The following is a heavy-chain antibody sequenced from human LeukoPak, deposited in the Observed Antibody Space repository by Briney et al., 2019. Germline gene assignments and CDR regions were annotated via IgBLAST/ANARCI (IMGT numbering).Heavy chain of an antibody. CDR2: IWYDGSNK. CDR1: GFTFSSYG. Sequence: GGSLRLSCAASGFTFSSYGMHWVRQAPGKGLEWVAVIWYDGSNKYYADSVKGRFTISRDNSKNTLYLQMNSLRAEDTAVYYCAKGSYXSSGSXPTWGQXTLVXVSS. CDR3: AKGSYXSSGSXPT. J-gene: IGHJ5*02. D-gene: IGHD3-22*01. V-gene: IGHV3-33*06.